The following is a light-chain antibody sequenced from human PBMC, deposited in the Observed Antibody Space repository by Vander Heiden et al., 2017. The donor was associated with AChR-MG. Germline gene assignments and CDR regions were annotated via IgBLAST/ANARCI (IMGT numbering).Light chain of an antibody. CDR1: ESVGNN. J-gene: IGKJ1*01. CDR3: QQGDIWPPWT. Sequence: ETVMTQSPATLSVSPGERVTLSCRASESVGNNLAWYQQKPGQAPRLLIYGASTRATGIPARFSGSGYGTEFTLTISSLQSEDFAVYYCQQGDIWPPWTFGQGTKVEIK. V-gene: IGKV3-15*01. CDR2: GAS.